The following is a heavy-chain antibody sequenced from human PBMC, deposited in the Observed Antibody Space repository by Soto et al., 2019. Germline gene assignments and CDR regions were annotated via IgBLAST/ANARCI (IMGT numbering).Heavy chain of an antibody. CDR3: ARQDLQLWLHDAFDI. CDR2: IYYSGST. V-gene: IGHV4-39*01. Sequence: PSETLSLTCTVSGGSISSSSYYWGWIRQPPGKGLEWIGSIYYSGSTYYNPSLKSRVTISVDTSKNQFSLKLSSVTAADTAVYYCARQDLQLWLHDAFDIWGQGTMVTVSS. CDR1: GGSISSSSYY. J-gene: IGHJ3*02. D-gene: IGHD5-18*01.